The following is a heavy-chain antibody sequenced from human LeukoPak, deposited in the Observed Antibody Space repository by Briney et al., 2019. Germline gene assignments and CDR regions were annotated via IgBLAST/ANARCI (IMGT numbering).Heavy chain of an antibody. J-gene: IGHJ6*02. D-gene: IGHD4-17*01. CDR3: ARGHHPATVTYYYYYYGMDV. CDR2: MNPNSGNT. Sequence: ASVKVSCKASGYTFTSYDINWVRQATGQGLEWMGWMNPNSGNTGYAQKFQGRVTMTRNTSISTAYMELGSLRSEDTAVYYCARGHHPATVTYYYYYYGMDVWGQGTTVTVSS. V-gene: IGHV1-8*01. CDR1: GYTFTSYD.